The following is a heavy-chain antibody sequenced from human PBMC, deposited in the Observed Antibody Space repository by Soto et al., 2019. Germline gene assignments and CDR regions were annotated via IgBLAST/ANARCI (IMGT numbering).Heavy chain of an antibody. V-gene: IGHV3-30*18. Sequence: GGSLRLSCAVSGFTFSSYGMHWVRQAPGKGLEWVAVISYDGSNKYYADSVKGRFTISRDNFKNTLYLQMNSLRAEDTAVYYCAKSFYSGWSYYYYYGMDVWGQGTTVTSP. J-gene: IGHJ6*02. D-gene: IGHD6-19*01. CDR3: AKSFYSGWSYYYYYGMDV. CDR2: ISYDGSNK. CDR1: GFTFSSYG.